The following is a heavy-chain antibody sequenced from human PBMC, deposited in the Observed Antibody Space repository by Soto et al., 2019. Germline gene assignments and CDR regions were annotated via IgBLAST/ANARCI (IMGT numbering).Heavy chain of an antibody. J-gene: IGHJ4*02. Sequence: GGSLRLSGAASGFTFDDYAMHWVRQPPGKSLEWVSGISWNSGSIGYADSVKGRFTISRDNAKNSLYLQMNSLRAEDTALYYCAKDINDSSGYYSFYFDYWGQGTLVTVSS. CDR3: AKDINDSSGYYSFYFDY. V-gene: IGHV3-9*01. CDR2: ISWNSGSI. CDR1: GFTFDDYA. D-gene: IGHD3-22*01.